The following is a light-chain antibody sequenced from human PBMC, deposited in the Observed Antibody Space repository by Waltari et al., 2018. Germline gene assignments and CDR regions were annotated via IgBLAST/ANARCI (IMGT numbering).Light chain of an antibody. CDR3: CSYAGRYTSV. J-gene: IGLJ2*01. CDR1: SGDVGAVTS. CDR2: AVD. V-gene: IGLV2-11*01. Sequence: QSALTQPASVSGSPGQSIAISCTGTSGDVGAVTSVSLYQVHPDKVPKLILYAVDKRPSGVPDRFSGSKAGNTASLTISGLQTEDEADYYCCSYAGRYTSVFGGGTKVTVL.